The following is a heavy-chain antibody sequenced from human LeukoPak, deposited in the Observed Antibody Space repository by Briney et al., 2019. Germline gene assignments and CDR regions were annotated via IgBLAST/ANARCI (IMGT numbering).Heavy chain of an antibody. CDR3: ATDGAGFDT. CDR2: INVGGTNT. J-gene: IGHJ5*02. CDR1: GFTFNDYY. Sequence: GGSLRLSCAASGFTFNDYYMSWIRQAPGKGLEWLSYINVGGTNTHYADSVKGRFTISSDNAKKSLYLEMNNLRAEDTAVYYCATDGAGFDTWGQGVLVTVSS. V-gene: IGHV3-11*01.